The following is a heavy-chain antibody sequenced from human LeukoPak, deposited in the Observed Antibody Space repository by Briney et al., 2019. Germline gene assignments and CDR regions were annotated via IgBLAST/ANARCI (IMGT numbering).Heavy chain of an antibody. CDR2: INPNSGGT. CDR3: ARTHRMYSSGWYAFDY. D-gene: IGHD6-19*01. V-gene: IGHV1-2*02. CDR1: GYTFTGYY. J-gene: IGHJ4*02. Sequence: GASVKVSCKASGYTFTGYYMHWVRQAPGQGLEWMGWINPNSGGTNYAQKFRGRVTMTRDTSISTAYMELSRLRSDDTAVYYCARTHRMYSSGWYAFDYWGQGTLVTVSS.